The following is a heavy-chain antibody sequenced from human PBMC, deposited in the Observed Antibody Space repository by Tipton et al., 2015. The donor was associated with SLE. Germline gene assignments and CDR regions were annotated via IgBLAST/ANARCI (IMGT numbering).Heavy chain of an antibody. CDR1: GGSINSYF. D-gene: IGHD2-8*01. Sequence: TLSLTCTVSGGSINSYFWSWIRQPPGKGLEWIGYIYYSGSTNYNPSLKSRVTMSVDTSKNQISLKLSSVTAADTAVYFCARGYCSDGVCYGFGFFDYWGQGNLVTVSS. V-gene: IGHV4-59*01. J-gene: IGHJ4*02. CDR3: ARGYCSDGVCYGFGFFDY. CDR2: IYYSGST.